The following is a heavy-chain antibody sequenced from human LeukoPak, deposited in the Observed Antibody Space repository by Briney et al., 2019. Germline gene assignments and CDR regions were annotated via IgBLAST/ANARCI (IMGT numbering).Heavy chain of an antibody. CDR2: IYHSGST. Sequence: PSETLSLTCAVSGYSISSGYYWGWIRQSPGKGLEWIGSIYHSGSTYYNPSLKSRVTISVDTSKNQFSLKLSSVTAADTAVYYCARQGPARAFDIWGQGTMVTVSS. CDR3: ARQGPARAFDI. J-gene: IGHJ3*02. CDR1: GYSISSGYY. V-gene: IGHV4-38-2*01.